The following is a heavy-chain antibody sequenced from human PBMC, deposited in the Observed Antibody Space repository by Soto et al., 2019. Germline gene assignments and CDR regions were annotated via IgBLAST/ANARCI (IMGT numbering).Heavy chain of an antibody. Sequence: GSGPTLVNPTQTLTLTCTFSGFSLSTSGVGVGWIRQPPGKALEWLALIYWNDDKRYSPSLKSRLTITKDTSKNQVVLTMTNMDPVDTATYYCAHTRPTGYSSSFDYWGQGTLVTVSS. CDR1: GFSLSTSGVG. CDR3: AHTRPTGYSSSFDY. CDR2: IYWNDDK. D-gene: IGHD6-13*01. J-gene: IGHJ4*02. V-gene: IGHV2-5*01.